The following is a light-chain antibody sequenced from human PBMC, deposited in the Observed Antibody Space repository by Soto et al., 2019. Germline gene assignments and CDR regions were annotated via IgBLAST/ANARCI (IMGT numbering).Light chain of an antibody. CDR3: QHRSNSPPPWT. Sequence: EILLTQSPATLSLSPGDRATLSCRASQSIGTYLAWYQQKPGQPPRLLIYDASNRATGIPARFRGSGSATEVSLTISSLEPEDFAVYFCQHRSNSPPPWTFGQGTKVEIK. CDR1: QSIGTY. CDR2: DAS. V-gene: IGKV3-11*01. J-gene: IGKJ1*01.